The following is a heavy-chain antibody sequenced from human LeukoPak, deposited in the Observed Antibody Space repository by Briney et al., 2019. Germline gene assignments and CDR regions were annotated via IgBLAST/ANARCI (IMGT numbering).Heavy chain of an antibody. J-gene: IGHJ5*02. V-gene: IGHV1-69*13. CDR2: IIPIFGTA. CDR3: ARGYSSSSLGRNWFDP. D-gene: IGHD6-6*01. CDR1: GGTFNNYA. Sequence: SVKVSCKASGGTFNNYAISWVRQAPGQGLEWMGGIIPIFGTANYAQKFQGRVTITADESTSTAYMELSSLRSEDTAIYYCARGYSSSSLGRNWFDPWGQGTLVTVSS.